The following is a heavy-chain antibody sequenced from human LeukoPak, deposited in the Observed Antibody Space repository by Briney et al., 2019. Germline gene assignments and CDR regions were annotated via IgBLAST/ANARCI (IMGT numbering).Heavy chain of an antibody. CDR1: GGSISSGDYY. J-gene: IGHJ5*02. CDR3: ARDPGTGTRFDP. V-gene: IGHV4-30-4*08. CDR2: IYYSGST. Sequence: SQTLSLTCTVSGGSISSGDYYWSWIRQPPGKGLEWIGYIYYSGSTYYNPSLKSRVTISVDTSKNQFSLKLSSVTAADTAVYYCARDPGTGTRFDPWGQGTLVTVSS. D-gene: IGHD1-1*01.